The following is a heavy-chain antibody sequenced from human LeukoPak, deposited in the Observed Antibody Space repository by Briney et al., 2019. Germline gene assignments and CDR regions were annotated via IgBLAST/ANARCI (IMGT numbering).Heavy chain of an antibody. CDR2: ISSSGGAT. V-gene: IGHV3-48*03. CDR1: GFTFNNFE. D-gene: IGHD6-25*01. CDR3: ARINGQRTSIDY. Sequence: PGGSLRLSCLASGFTFNNFEITWVRQAPGKGLEWVSYISSSGGATYYAESMKGRFTISRDNAKNSVFLQMNGLRASDTSVYYCARINGQRTSIDYWGQGTLVTVFS. J-gene: IGHJ4*02.